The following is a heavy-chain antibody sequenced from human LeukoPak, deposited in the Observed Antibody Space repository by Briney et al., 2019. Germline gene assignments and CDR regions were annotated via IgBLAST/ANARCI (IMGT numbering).Heavy chain of an antibody. CDR3: ARDSLMGSYGDFDY. J-gene: IGHJ4*02. CDR2: IWYDGSNK. V-gene: IGHV3-33*01. Sequence: PGGSLRLSCAASGFTFSSYGMHWVRQAPGKGLEWVAVIWYDGSNKYYADSVKGRFTISRDNSKSTLYLQMNSLRAEDTAVYYRARDSLMGSYGDFDYWGQGTLVTVSS. D-gene: IGHD1-26*01. CDR1: GFTFSSYG.